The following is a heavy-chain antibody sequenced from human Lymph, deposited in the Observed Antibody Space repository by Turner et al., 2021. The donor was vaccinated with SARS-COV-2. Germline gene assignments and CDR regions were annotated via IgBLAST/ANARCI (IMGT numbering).Heavy chain of an antibody. D-gene: IGHD1-1*01. CDR1: GFTFSSYA. Sequence: EVQLLESGGGLVQPGGSLRLSCAASGFTFSSYAMSWVRQAPGKGLEGVSAISGSGGSTYYADSVKGRFTISRDNSKNTLYLQMNSLRAEDTAVCYCAKDPNWYVLSAVDYWGQGTLVTVSS. CDR2: ISGSGGST. J-gene: IGHJ4*02. V-gene: IGHV3-23*01. CDR3: AKDPNWYVLSAVDY.